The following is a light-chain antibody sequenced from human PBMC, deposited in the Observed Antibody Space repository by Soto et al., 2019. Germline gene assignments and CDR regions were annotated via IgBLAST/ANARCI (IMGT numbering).Light chain of an antibody. Sequence: EVVVTQSPATLSLSPGERATLSCRASQSVNSCLAWYQQKPGQAPRLLIYDASNRATGIPVRFSGSGSGTDFTLTISSLEPEDFAVYYCQQCFTWPPAFGPGTKVDIK. CDR1: QSVNSC. V-gene: IGKV3-11*01. CDR3: QQCFTWPPA. CDR2: DAS. J-gene: IGKJ3*01.